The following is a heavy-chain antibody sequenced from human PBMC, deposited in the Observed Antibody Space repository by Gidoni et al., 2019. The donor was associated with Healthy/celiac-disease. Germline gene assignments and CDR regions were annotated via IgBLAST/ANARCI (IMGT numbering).Heavy chain of an antibody. D-gene: IGHD3-16*01. CDR1: GGSFSGYY. Sequence: QVQLQQWGAGLLTPSETLSLTCAVYGGSFSGYYWSWIRQPPGKGLEWIGEINHSGSTNYNPSRKSRVTISVDTSKNQFSLKLSSVTAADTAVYYCARGRGVDQPSLMDLDYWGQGTLVTVSS. CDR3: ARGRGVDQPSLMDLDY. J-gene: IGHJ4*02. V-gene: IGHV4-34*01. CDR2: INHSGST.